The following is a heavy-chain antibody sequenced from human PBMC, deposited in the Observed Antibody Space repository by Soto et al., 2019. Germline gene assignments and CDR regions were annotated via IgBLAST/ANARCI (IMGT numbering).Heavy chain of an antibody. CDR3: ARVFDTVGSFEY. CDR1: GGSISSSSYY. J-gene: IGHJ4*02. Sequence: PSETLSLTCTVSGGSISSSSYYWGWIRQPPGKGLEWIGSIYYSGSTYYNPSLKSRVTISVDTSKNQFSLKLSSVTAADTAVYYCARVFDTVGSFEYWGQGTLVTVSS. V-gene: IGHV4-39*01. CDR2: IYYSGST. D-gene: IGHD3-10*02.